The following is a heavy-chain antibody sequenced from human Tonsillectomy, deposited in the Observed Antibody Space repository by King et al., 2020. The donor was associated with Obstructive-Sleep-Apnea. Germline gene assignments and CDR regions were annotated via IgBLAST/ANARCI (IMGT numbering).Heavy chain of an antibody. Sequence: VQLVESGGGLVQPGGSLKLSCAASGFTFSGSAMHWVRQASGKGLEWVGRIRSKANSYATAYAASVKGRFTISRDDSKNTSYLQMKSLKTEDTAVYYCTRFEDYSDSPDAFDIWGQGTMVTVSS. CDR1: GFTFSGSA. V-gene: IGHV3-73*02. D-gene: IGHD3-22*01. J-gene: IGHJ3*02. CDR2: IRSKANSYAT. CDR3: TRFEDYSDSPDAFDI.